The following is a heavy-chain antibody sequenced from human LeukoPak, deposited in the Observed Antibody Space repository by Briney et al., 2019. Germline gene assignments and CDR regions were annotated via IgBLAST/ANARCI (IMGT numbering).Heavy chain of an antibody. V-gene: IGHV4-59*01. CDR3: AREAYGDYEGRPFDY. CDR2: IYYSGST. J-gene: IGHJ4*02. Sequence: IYYSGSTNYNPSLKSRVTISVDTSKNQFSLKLSSVTAADTAVYYCAREAYGDYEGRPFDYWGQGTLVTVSS. D-gene: IGHD4-17*01.